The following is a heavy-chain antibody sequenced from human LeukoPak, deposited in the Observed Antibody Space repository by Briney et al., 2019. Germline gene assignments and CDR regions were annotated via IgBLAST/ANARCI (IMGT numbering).Heavy chain of an antibody. J-gene: IGHJ3*02. CDR1: GYTFTTYG. CDR2: IHPNSNGT. Sequence: ASVKVSCKTSGYTFTTYGISWLRQAPGQGLEWMGWIHPNSNGTNYAQKFQGRVTMTRDTSITTAYMELSRLRSDDTAVYYCARDLYSSGWTDTFEIWGQGTMVTVSS. CDR3: ARDLYSSGWTDTFEI. V-gene: IGHV1-2*02. D-gene: IGHD6-19*01.